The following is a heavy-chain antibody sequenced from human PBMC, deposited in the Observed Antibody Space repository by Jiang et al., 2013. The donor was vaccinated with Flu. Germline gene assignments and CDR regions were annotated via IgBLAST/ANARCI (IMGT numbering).Heavy chain of an antibody. V-gene: IGHV4-34*01. D-gene: IGHD2-2*01. Sequence: LEWIGEINHSGSTNYNPSLKSRVTISVDTSKNQFSLKLSSVTAADTAVYYCARSRVVVPAAIEFGDYWGQGTLVTVSS. CDR2: INHSGST. CDR3: ARSRVVVPAAIEFGDY. J-gene: IGHJ4*02.